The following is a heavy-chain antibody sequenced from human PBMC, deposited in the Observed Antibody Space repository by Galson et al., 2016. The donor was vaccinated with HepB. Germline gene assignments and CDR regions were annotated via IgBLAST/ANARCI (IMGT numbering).Heavy chain of an antibody. Sequence: ETLSLTCTVSGESLSDYFWSWIRQPPGKGLEWIGYIYYTGSTKYNPSLKSRVAISVDTSNYQFSLKLSSVTAADTAVYYCARFRGCSSGWAFDSWGQGTLVTVSS. CDR3: ARFRGCSSGWAFDS. J-gene: IGHJ4*02. D-gene: IGHD6-19*01. CDR1: GESLSDYF. CDR2: IYYTGST. V-gene: IGHV4-59*01.